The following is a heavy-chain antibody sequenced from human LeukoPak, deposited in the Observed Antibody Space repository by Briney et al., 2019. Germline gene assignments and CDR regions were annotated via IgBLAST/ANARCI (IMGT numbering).Heavy chain of an antibody. CDR3: ARVPLDILTGYYPGDY. V-gene: IGHV4-59*08. CDR1: GGSISSYY. Sequence: SETLSLTCTVSGGSISSYYWSWIRQPPGKGLEWIGYIYYSGSTYYNPSLKSRVTISVDTSKNQFSLKLSSVTAADTAVYYCARVPLDILTGYYPGDYWGQGTLVTVSS. D-gene: IGHD3-9*01. J-gene: IGHJ4*02. CDR2: IYYSGST.